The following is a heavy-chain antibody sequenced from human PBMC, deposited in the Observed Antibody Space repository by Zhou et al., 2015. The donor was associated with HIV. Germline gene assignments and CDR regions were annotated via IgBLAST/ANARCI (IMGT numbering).Heavy chain of an antibody. CDR1: GYTFTSYD. CDR2: MNPNSGNT. CDR3: AIDYGDYGYWYFDL. J-gene: IGHJ2*01. D-gene: IGHD4-17*01. Sequence: QVQLVQSGAEVKKPGASVKVSCKASGYTFTSYDINWVRQATGQGLEWMGWMNPNSGNTGYAQKFQGRVTMTRNTSISTAYMELSSLRSEDTAVYYCAIDYGDYGYWYFDLWGLAPWSLSPQ. V-gene: IGHV1-8*01.